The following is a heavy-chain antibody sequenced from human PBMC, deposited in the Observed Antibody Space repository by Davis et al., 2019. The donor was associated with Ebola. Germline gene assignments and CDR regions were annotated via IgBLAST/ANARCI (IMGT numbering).Heavy chain of an antibody. Sequence: SETLSLTCTVSGGSISSSSYYWVWIRQPPGKGLEWIGSIYYSGSTYYNPSLKSRVTISVDTSKNQFSLKLSSVTAADTAVYYCVRKRGYSGYDPFDYWGQGTLVTVSS. V-gene: IGHV4-39*01. CDR3: VRKRGYSGYDPFDY. D-gene: IGHD5-12*01. CDR2: IYYSGST. CDR1: GGSISSSSYY. J-gene: IGHJ4*02.